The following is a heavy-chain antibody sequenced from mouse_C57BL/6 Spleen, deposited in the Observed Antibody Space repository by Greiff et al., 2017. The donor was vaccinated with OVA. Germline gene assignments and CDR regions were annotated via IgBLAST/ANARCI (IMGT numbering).Heavy chain of an antibody. V-gene: IGHV1-15*01. CDR2: IDPATGGT. Sequence: VQLQQSGAELVRPGASVTLSCKASGYTFTDYEMHWVKQTPVHGLEWIGAIDPATGGTAYNQKFKGKAILTADKSSSTAYMELRSLTSEDSAVYYCTREGDYDVGCFDYWGQGTTLTVSS. CDR1: GYTFTDYE. CDR3: TREGDYDVGCFDY. J-gene: IGHJ2*01. D-gene: IGHD2-4*01.